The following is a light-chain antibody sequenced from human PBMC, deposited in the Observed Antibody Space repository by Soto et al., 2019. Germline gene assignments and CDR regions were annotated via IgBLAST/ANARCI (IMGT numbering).Light chain of an antibody. Sequence: EIVLTQSPATLSLSPGERATLSCRASQSVSSSLGWYQQIPGQAPRLLIYDASNRATGIPARFSGIGSGTDFTLTISSLEPEDFAVYYCQQRSNLPRTFGQGTKLEIK. CDR3: QQRSNLPRT. CDR1: QSVSSS. CDR2: DAS. V-gene: IGKV3-11*01. J-gene: IGKJ2*01.